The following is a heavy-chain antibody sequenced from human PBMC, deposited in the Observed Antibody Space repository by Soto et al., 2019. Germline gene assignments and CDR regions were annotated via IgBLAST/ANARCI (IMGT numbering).Heavy chain of an antibody. V-gene: IGHV2-5*02. CDR3: AHLTYYYDSSGYYSRAEYFQH. D-gene: IGHD3-22*01. CDR2: IYWDDDK. Sequence: SGPTLVNPTQSLTLTCTFSGFSLSTSGVGVGWIRQPPGKALEWLALIYWDDDKRYSPSLKSRLTITKDTSKNQVVLTMTNMDPVDTATYYCAHLTYYYDSSGYYSRAEYFQHWGQGTRVTVAS. CDR1: GFSLSTSGVG. J-gene: IGHJ1*01.